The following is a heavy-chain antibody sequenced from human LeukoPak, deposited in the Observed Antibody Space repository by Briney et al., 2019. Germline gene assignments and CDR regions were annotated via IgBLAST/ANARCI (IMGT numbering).Heavy chain of an antibody. Sequence: GGSLRLSCAASGFTFSSYWMHWVRQAPGKGLVWVSHIKYDGSATNYADSVKGRFTISKDNAKNTVYLQMNNLRAEDTAVYYCVSFYEAYWGRGTLVTVSS. D-gene: IGHD2/OR15-2a*01. CDR2: IKYDGSAT. J-gene: IGHJ4*02. CDR3: VSFYEAY. V-gene: IGHV3-74*01. CDR1: GFTFSSYW.